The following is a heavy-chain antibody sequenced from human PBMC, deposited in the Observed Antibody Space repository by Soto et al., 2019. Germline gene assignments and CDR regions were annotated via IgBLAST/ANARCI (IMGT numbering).Heavy chain of an antibody. J-gene: IGHJ4*02. CDR2: IIPVFQTA. CDR3: ARGGSGYTWFKEF. D-gene: IGHD3-22*01. Sequence: QEQLVQSGAEVKKPGSSVKVSCKASGGLFSSYPISWVRQVPGQGLEWMGGIIPVFQTAYYTQRFQGRGTMTADEATNTASMELSSLRSEDTAIYSCARGGSGYTWFKEFWGQGPRVTVSS. V-gene: IGHV1-69*01. CDR1: GGLFSSYP.